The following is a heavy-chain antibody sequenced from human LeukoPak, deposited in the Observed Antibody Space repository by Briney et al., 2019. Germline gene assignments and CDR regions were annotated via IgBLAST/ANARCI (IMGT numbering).Heavy chain of an antibody. CDR1: GGSISSYY. J-gene: IGHJ3*02. CDR2: IYYSGST. CDR3: ARSPLDDYGDRNDAFDI. V-gene: IGHV4-59*01. Sequence: PSETLSLTCTVSGGSISSYYWSWIRQPPGKGLEWIGYIYYSGSTNYNPSLQRRVTISVDTSKNQYSLKLSSVTAADTAVYYCARSPLDDYGDRNDAFDIWGQGTMVTVSS. D-gene: IGHD4-17*01.